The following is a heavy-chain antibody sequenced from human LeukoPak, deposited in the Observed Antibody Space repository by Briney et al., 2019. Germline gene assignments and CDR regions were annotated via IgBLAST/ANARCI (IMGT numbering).Heavy chain of an antibody. J-gene: IGHJ4*02. CDR1: GFTFSNAW. Sequence: GGSLRLSCAASGFTFSNAWMSWVRQAPGKGLEWVGRIKSKTDGGTTDYAAPVKGRFTTSRDDSKNTLYLQMNSLKTEGTAVYYCTTYSTVTTPTDYWGQGTLVTVSS. V-gene: IGHV3-15*01. CDR3: TTYSTVTTPTDY. D-gene: IGHD4-17*01. CDR2: IKSKTDGGTT.